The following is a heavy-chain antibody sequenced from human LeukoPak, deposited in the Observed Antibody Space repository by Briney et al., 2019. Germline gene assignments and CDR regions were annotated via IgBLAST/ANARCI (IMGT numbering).Heavy chain of an antibody. Sequence: QSGGSLRLSCAASGFTFTTYWMSWVRQAPGKGLEWVANIKQDGSEKYYVDSVKGRFTISRDNAKNSLYLQMNSLRVEDTAIYYCATYRQVLLPFESWGQGTLVTVSS. J-gene: IGHJ4*02. CDR2: IKQDGSEK. CDR3: ATYRQVLLPFES. V-gene: IGHV3-7*03. D-gene: IGHD2-8*02. CDR1: GFTFTTYW.